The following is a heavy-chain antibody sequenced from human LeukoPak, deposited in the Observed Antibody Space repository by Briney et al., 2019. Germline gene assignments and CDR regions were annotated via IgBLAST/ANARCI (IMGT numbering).Heavy chain of an antibody. CDR3: ARDKMGATFDY. D-gene: IGHD1-26*01. CDR1: GFTFSSYA. CDR2: ILYDGSNK. Sequence: GRSLRLSCAASGFTFSSYAMHWVRQAPGKGLEWVAVILYDGSNKYYADSVKGRFTISRDNSKNTLYLQMNSLRAEDTAVYYCARDKMGATFDYWGQGTLVTVSS. J-gene: IGHJ4*02. V-gene: IGHV3-30-3*01.